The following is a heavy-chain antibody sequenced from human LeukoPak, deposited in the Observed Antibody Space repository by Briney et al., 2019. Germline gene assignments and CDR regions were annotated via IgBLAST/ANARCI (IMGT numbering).Heavy chain of an antibody. J-gene: IGHJ4*02. CDR1: GYTFTNYG. CDR3: ARDLRSGSYPPPFDY. D-gene: IGHD6-19*01. V-gene: IGHV1-18*04. CDR2: ISVYNGNT. Sequence: ASVKVSCKASGYTFTNYGISWVRQAPGQGLEWMGWISVYNGNTNYAENLQGRVTVTTDTSTNTAYMELRSLRSDDTAVYYCARDLRSGSYPPPFDYWGQGTLVTVSS.